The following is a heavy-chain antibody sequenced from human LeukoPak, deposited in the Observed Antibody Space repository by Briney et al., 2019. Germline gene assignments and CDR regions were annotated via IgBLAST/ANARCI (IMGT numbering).Heavy chain of an antibody. J-gene: IGHJ6*03. CDR3: ARDLGTYYDFWSGYYTPGGYYYMDV. V-gene: IGHV3-7*01. Sequence: GGSLRLSCAASGFTFSSYWMSWVRQAPGKGLEWVANIKQDGSERYYVDSVKGRFTISRDNAKNSLYLQMNSLRAEDTAVYYCARDLGTYYDFWSGYYTPGGYYYMDVWGKGTTVTVSS. D-gene: IGHD3-3*01. CDR2: IKQDGSER. CDR1: GFTFSSYW.